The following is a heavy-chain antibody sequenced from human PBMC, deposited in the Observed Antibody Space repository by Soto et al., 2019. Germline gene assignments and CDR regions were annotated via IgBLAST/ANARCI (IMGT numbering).Heavy chain of an antibody. CDR1: GDSVSSNSAS. Sequence: SQTLSLTCVISGDSVSSNSASWNWIRQSPSRGLEWLGRTYYRSKWYSDYAASVESRITVNPDTSKNHFSLQLNSVTPEDTAVYYCARGEQYSGRIFDYWGQGTLVIVYS. J-gene: IGHJ4*02. V-gene: IGHV6-1*01. CDR2: TYYRSKWYS. CDR3: ARGEQYSGRIFDY. D-gene: IGHD1-26*01.